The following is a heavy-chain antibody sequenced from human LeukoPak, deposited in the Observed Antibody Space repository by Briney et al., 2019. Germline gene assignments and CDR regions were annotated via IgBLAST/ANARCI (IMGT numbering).Heavy chain of an antibody. CDR1: GGSISKYY. Sequence: SETLSLTCTVSGGSISKYYWSWIRQSAGKGLEWIGRIYTSGSTNYNPSLKSRVSMSVDTSKNQFSLRLRSVTAADTAVYYCARESGYYYDTSGYTFDYWGQGILVTVSS. J-gene: IGHJ4*02. CDR2: IYTSGST. D-gene: IGHD3-22*01. CDR3: ARESGYYYDTSGYTFDY. V-gene: IGHV4-4*07.